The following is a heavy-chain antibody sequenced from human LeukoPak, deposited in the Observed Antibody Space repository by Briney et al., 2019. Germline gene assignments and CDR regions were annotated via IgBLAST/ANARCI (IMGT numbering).Heavy chain of an antibody. Sequence: GRSLRLSCAASGFTFSSYAMHWVRQAPGKGLEWVAVISYDGSNKYYADSVKGRFTISRDNSKNTLYLQINSLRAEDTAVYYCASPGVPAADYYGMDVWGQGTTVTVSS. V-gene: IGHV3-30-3*01. CDR1: GFTFSSYA. CDR2: ISYDGSNK. D-gene: IGHD2-2*01. J-gene: IGHJ6*02. CDR3: ASPGVPAADYYGMDV.